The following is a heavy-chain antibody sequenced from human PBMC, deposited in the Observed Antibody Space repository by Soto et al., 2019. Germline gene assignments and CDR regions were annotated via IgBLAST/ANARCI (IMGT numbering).Heavy chain of an antibody. J-gene: IGHJ6*02. CDR2: INHSGST. CDR1: GGSFSGYY. V-gene: IGHV4-34*01. CDR3: ARGAHRRYYYDSSGSYYYYYGMDV. D-gene: IGHD3-22*01. Sequence: PSETLSLICAVYGGSFSGYYWGWIRQPPGKGLEWIGEINHSGSTNYNPSLKSRVTISVDTSKNQFSLKLSSVTAADTAVYYCARGAHRRYYYDSSGSYYYYYGMDVWGQXPTVTGSS.